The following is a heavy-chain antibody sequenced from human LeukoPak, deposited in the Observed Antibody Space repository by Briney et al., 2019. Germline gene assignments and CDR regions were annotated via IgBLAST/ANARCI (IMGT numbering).Heavy chain of an antibody. CDR2: INTNTGNP. CDR3: ARATLVVIYPYYFDY. CDR1: GYTFTSYY. D-gene: IGHD3-22*01. J-gene: IGHJ4*02. Sequence: ASVKVSCKASGYTFTSYYMHWVRQAPGQGLEWMGWINTNTGNPTYAQGFTGRFVFSLDTSVSTAYLQISSLKAEDTAVYYCARATLVVIYPYYFDYWGQGTLVTVSS. V-gene: IGHV7-4-1*02.